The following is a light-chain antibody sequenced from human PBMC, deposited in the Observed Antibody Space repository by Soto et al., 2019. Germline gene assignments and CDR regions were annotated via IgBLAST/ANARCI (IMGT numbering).Light chain of an antibody. V-gene: IGKV3-15*01. CDR1: QSVDSY. Sequence: EIVLTQSPASLSLSPGERATLSCRASQSVDSYLVWYQQKPGQAPRLLIHGAFTRATGIPARFSGSGSGTEFTLTISTLQSEDFAVYYCQQYNNWPWTFGQGTKVDIK. J-gene: IGKJ1*01. CDR3: QQYNNWPWT. CDR2: GAF.